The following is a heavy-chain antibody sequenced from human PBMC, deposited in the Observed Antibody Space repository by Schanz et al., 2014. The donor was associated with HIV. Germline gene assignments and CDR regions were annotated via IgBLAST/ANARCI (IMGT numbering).Heavy chain of an antibody. J-gene: IGHJ3*02. V-gene: IGHV1-8*02. CDR2: MNPNSGNT. CDR3: AREKFSTLTGYPQNAFDI. Sequence: QVQLVQSGTEVKKPGASVRVSCKASGYTFSSYSLSWVRQAPGQGLEWMGWMNPNSGNTGYAQKFQGRVTITADKSTSTAYMELSSLRSEDTAVYYCAREKFSTLTGYPQNAFDIWGQGTMVTVSS. CDR1: GYTFSSYS. D-gene: IGHD3-9*01.